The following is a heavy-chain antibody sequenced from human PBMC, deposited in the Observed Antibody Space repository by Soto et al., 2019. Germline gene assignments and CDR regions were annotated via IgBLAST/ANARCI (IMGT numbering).Heavy chain of an antibody. Sequence: SETLSLTCTVSGGSISSGGYYWSWIRKHPGKGLEWIGYIYYSGSTYYNPSLKSRVTISVDTSKNQFSLKLSSVTAADTAVYYCARDILPGYCSGGSCYSGPFDIWGQGTMVTVS. CDR2: IYYSGST. V-gene: IGHV4-31*03. J-gene: IGHJ3*02. CDR1: GGSISSGGYY. CDR3: ARDILPGYCSGGSCYSGPFDI. D-gene: IGHD2-15*01.